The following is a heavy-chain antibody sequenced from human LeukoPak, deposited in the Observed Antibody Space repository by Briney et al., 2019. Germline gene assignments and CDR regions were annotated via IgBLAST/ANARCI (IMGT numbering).Heavy chain of an antibody. Sequence: ASVKVSCKASGYTFTSYGISWVRQAPGQGLEWMGWISAYNGNTYYAQKLQGRVTMTTDTSTSTAYMELRSLRSDDTAVYYCARDPPAGMVVMFGGDYWGQGTLVTVSS. CDR2: ISAYNGNT. CDR1: GYTFTSYG. D-gene: IGHD3-16*01. CDR3: ARDPPAGMVVMFGGDY. V-gene: IGHV1-18*01. J-gene: IGHJ4*02.